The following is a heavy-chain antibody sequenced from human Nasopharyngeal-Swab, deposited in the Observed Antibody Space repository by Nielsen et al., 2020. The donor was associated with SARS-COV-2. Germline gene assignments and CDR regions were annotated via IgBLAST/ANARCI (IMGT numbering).Heavy chain of an antibody. Sequence: GESLKISCAASAFTFSSYWMHWVRQAPGKGLAWVSRIKGDGSDKRYADSVRGRFTISRDNAKNTLYLQMNSLRAEDTAVYYCARDCSGGSCRYGMDVWGQGTTVTVSS. D-gene: IGHD2-15*01. CDR3: ARDCSGGSCRYGMDV. CDR1: AFTFSSYW. V-gene: IGHV3-74*01. J-gene: IGHJ6*02. CDR2: IKGDGSDK.